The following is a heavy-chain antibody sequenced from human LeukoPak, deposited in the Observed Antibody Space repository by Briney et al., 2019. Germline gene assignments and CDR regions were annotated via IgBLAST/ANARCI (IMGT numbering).Heavy chain of an antibody. CDR3: ARLSDSSGTRDYYYYYMDV. V-gene: IGHV4-61*09. D-gene: IGHD6-19*01. J-gene: IGHJ6*03. Sequence: SETLSLTCSVSGASISTGNYYSTWIRQPAGKGLEWIGHFYPSGSTKYNPSLKSRVTMSVDTSKNQFSLKLSSVTAADTAVYYCARLSDSSGTRDYYYYYMDVWGKGTTVTISS. CDR1: GASISTGNYY. CDR2: FYPSGST.